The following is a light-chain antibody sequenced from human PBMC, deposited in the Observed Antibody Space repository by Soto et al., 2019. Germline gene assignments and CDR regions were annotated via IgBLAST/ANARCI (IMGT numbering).Light chain of an antibody. J-gene: IGLJ1*01. Sequence: QSALTQPASVSGSPGQSITISCTGTSSDVGGYIYVSWYQQHSGKAPKLMIYDVTSRPSGVSYRFSGSKSGNTASLTISGLQAEDEADYYCSSYTTSSSDVFGTGTKVTVL. V-gene: IGLV2-14*01. CDR2: DVT. CDR1: SSDVGGYIY. CDR3: SSYTTSSSDV.